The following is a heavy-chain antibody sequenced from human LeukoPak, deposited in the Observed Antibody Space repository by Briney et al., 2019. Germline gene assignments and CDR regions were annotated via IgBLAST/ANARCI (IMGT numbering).Heavy chain of an antibody. D-gene: IGHD3-16*01. J-gene: IGHJ4*02. CDR3: ARDRAAGAYPWYFDY. CDR2: ISSSSSTI. Sequence: QAGGSLRLSCAASGFTFSSYSMNWVRQAPGKGLEWVSYISSSSSTIYYADSVKGRFTISRDNSKNTLYLQMNSLRAEDTAVYYCARDRAAGAYPWYFDYWGQGTLVTVSS. V-gene: IGHV3-48*01. CDR1: GFTFSSYS.